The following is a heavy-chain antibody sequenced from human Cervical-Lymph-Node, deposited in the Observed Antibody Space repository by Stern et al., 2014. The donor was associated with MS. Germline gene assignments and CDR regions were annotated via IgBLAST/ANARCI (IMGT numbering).Heavy chain of an antibody. J-gene: IGHJ4*02. CDR1: GYRFSTFY. CDR3: ARIYCSGDECYHSFDT. V-gene: IGHV1-2*06. CDR2: IHPGSGAT. D-gene: IGHD3-16*02. Sequence: QVQLMQSGAEVKKPGASVKVSCKASGYRFSTFYLHWLRQAPGQGLQWIGRIHPGSGATNSSQTFQGRLTMTRDRSITTAYLELSGLRSDDTAVYYCARIYCSGDECYHSFDTWGQGTLVTVSS.